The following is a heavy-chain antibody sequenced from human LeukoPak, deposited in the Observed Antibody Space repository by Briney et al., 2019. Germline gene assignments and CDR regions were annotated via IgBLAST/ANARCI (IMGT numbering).Heavy chain of an antibody. CDR2: ISGSGGYT. Sequence: GGSLRLSCAASGFTFSSSAMSWVRQAPGKGLEWVSGISGSGGYTYYADSVKGRFTISRDNSKNTLFLQMNSLRAEDTAVYFCAKKSWDNWFDPWGQGTLVTVSS. CDR1: GFTFSSSA. D-gene: IGHD6-13*01. V-gene: IGHV3-23*01. CDR3: AKKSWDNWFDP. J-gene: IGHJ5*02.